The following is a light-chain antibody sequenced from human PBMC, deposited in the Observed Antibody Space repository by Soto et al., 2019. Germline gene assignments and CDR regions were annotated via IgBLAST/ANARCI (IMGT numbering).Light chain of an antibody. CDR3: SSYTGGATGV. CDR2: GVS. CDR1: SSDVGAFNS. V-gene: IGLV2-14*01. J-gene: IGLJ3*02. Sequence: QSALTQPASVSGSPGQSITISCTGTSSDVGAFNSVSWFQQHPGKAPKLMIYGVSSRPSGVSNRFSGSKSGNTASLTISGLQAEDEADYYCSSYTGGATGVFGGGTKLTVL.